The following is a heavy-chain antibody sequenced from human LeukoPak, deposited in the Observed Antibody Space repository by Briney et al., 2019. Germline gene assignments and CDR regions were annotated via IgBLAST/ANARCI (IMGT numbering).Heavy chain of an antibody. J-gene: IGHJ4*02. V-gene: IGHV1-69*05. Sequence: ASVKVSCKASAGTFSSYAISWVRQAPGQGLEWMGGIIPIFGTANYAQKFQGRVTMTRDTSISTAYMELSRLRSDDTAVYYCARDPVAGDYWGQGTLVTVSS. CDR2: IIPIFGTA. D-gene: IGHD2-15*01. CDR3: ARDPVAGDY. CDR1: AGTFSSYA.